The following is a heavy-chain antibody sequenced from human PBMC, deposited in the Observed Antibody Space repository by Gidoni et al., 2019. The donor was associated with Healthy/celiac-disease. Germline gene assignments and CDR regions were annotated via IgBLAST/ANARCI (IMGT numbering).Heavy chain of an antibody. V-gene: IGHV4-59*01. D-gene: IGHD3-22*01. CDR1: GGSISSYY. J-gene: IGHJ4*02. Sequence: QVQLQESGPGLVKPSETLSLTCPVSGGSISSYYWRWLRQPPGKGLEWIGYIYYSGSTNYNPSLKSRVTISVDTSKNQFSLKLSSVTAADTAVYYCARTETSNYYDSSGYFWVGYYFDYWGQGTLVTVSS. CDR2: IYYSGST. CDR3: ARTETSNYYDSSGYFWVGYYFDY.